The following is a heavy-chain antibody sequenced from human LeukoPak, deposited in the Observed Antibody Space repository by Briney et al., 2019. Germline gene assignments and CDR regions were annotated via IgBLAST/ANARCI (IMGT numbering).Heavy chain of an antibody. J-gene: IGHJ4*02. CDR1: GFIFSTYS. CDR3: ARGAEYYYDSSGYFPFDY. Sequence: GGSLRLSCAASGFIFSTYSMNWVRQAPGKGLEWVSSITGSYSHIYYADSVKVRFTISRDNAKNSLYLQMNSLRAEDTAVYYCARGAEYYYDSSGYFPFDYWGQGTLVTVSS. V-gene: IGHV3-21*01. CDR2: ITGSYSHI. D-gene: IGHD3-22*01.